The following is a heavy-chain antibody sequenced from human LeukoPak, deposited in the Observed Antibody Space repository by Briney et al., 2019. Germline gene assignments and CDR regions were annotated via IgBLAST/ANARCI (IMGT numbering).Heavy chain of an antibody. V-gene: IGHV3-74*01. CDR2: INSDGSST. J-gene: IGHJ4*02. D-gene: IGHD4-17*01. CDR1: GFTFNTYW. CDR3: AREDFTVTGAFDY. Sequence: GGSLRLSCAASGFTFNTYWMHWVRQAPGKGLVWVSRINSDGSSTSYADSVKGRFTISRDNAKNTLYLQMNSLRAEDTAVYFCAREDFTVTGAFDYWGQGTLVTVSS.